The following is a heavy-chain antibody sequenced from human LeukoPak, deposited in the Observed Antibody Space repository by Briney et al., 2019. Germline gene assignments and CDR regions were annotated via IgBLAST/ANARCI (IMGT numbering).Heavy chain of an antibody. CDR1: GGSFSSHA. Sequence: ASVKVSCKASGGSFSSHAFSWVRQAPGQGFEWMGRIIPMLDVANYAQKSQGRVTFTADKSTSTAYMELSSLRSEDTAIYYCARIPSGTYLMFDYWGQGTLVTVSS. D-gene: IGHD1-26*01. J-gene: IGHJ4*02. V-gene: IGHV1-69*04. CDR3: ARIPSGTYLMFDY. CDR2: IIPMLDVA.